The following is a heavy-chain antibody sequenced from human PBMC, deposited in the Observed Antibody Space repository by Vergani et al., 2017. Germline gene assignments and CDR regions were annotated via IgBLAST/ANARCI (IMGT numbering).Heavy chain of an antibody. J-gene: IGHJ4*02. D-gene: IGHD5-24*01. Sequence: QLQLQESGPGLVKPSETLYPTCTVPGGSISSSSYYWGWIRQPPGKGLEWIGSIYYSGSTYYNPSLKSRVTISVDTSKNQFSLKLSSVTAADTAVYYCARQGMATIRRYFDYWGQGTLVTVSS. V-gene: IGHV4-39*01. CDR3: ARQGMATIRRYFDY. CDR2: IYYSGST. CDR1: GGSISSSSYY.